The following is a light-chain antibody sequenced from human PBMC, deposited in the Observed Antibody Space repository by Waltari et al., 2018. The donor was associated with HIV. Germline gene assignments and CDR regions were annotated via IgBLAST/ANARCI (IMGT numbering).Light chain of an antibody. Sequence: DIQMTQSPSSLSASVGDRVTITCRASQSISSYLNWYHQKPGKAPKLLIYAACSLQSGVPSRFSGSEYGTYFTLTISSLQPEDFAAYYSQHSYSTPLTFGPGPKVDI. CDR1: QSISSY. CDR3: QHSYSTPLT. CDR2: AAC. J-gene: IGKJ3*01. V-gene: IGKV1-39*01.